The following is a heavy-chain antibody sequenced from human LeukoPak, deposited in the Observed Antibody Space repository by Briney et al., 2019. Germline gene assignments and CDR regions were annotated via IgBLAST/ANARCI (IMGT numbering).Heavy chain of an antibody. CDR3: AREPYDMYYFYYMDV. CDR2: ISSSGSTI. Sequence: PGGSLRLSCAASGFTFSSYEMNWVRQAPGKGLEWVSYISSSGSTIHYADSVKGRFTISRDNAKNSLYLQMNSLRTEDTAVYYCAREPYDMYYFYYMDVWGKGTTVTISS. CDR1: GFTFSSYE. J-gene: IGHJ6*03. V-gene: IGHV3-48*03. D-gene: IGHD3-9*01.